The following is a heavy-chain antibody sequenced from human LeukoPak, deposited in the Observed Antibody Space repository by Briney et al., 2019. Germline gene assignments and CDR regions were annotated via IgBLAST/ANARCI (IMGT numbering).Heavy chain of an antibody. Sequence: PSETLSLTCAVSGYSISSGYYWGWIRQPPGKGLGWIGIINHSGSTYYNPSLKSRVTISVDTSKNQFSLKLSSVTAADTAVYYCARDRSDGSGSYYGLGNNWFDPWGRGTLVTVSS. J-gene: IGHJ5*02. V-gene: IGHV4-38-2*02. D-gene: IGHD3-10*01. CDR1: GYSISSGYY. CDR2: INHSGST. CDR3: ARDRSDGSGSYYGLGNNWFDP.